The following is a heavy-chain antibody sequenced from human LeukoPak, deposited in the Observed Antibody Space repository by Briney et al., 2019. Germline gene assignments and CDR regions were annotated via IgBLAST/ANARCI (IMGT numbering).Heavy chain of an antibody. CDR3: ARDAQWLVPEGYYYYMDV. CDR2: ISSSSSYI. Sequence: GGSLRLSCAGSGFTFIRYNMNWVRQAPGKGLERVSSISSSSSYIYYADSPKGRFTISRDNAQNSLFLQMNSLRAEDTAVYYCARDAQWLVPEGYYYYMDVWGKGTTVTVSS. V-gene: IGHV3-21*01. D-gene: IGHD6-19*01. J-gene: IGHJ6*03. CDR1: GFTFIRYN.